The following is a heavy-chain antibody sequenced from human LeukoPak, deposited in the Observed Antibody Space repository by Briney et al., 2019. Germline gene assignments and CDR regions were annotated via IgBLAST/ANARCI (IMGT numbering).Heavy chain of an antibody. D-gene: IGHD2-2*01. J-gene: IGHJ6*02. CDR3: ARVLRPPPHIVVVPAAGSNYYGMDV. CDR1: GYTFTSYG. Sequence: ASVKVSCKASGYTFTSYGISWVRQAPGQGLEWMGWISAYNGNTNYAQKLQGRVTMTTDTSTSTAYMELRSLRSDDTAVYYCARVLRPPPHIVVVPAAGSNYYGMDVWGQGTTVTVSS. CDR2: ISAYNGNT. V-gene: IGHV1-18*01.